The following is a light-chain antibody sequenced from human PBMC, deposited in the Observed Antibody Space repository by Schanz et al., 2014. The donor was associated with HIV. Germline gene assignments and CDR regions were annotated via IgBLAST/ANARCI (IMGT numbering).Light chain of an antibody. CDR2: EVS. J-gene: IGLJ1*01. V-gene: IGLV2-14*01. Sequence: QSALTQPASVSGSPGQSITISCTGTSSDVGADNSVSWYQQHPGKAPKLMIYEVSNRPSGVSNRFSGSKSGNTASLTISGLQPEDEADYYCNSYSHSNTYVFGSGTKLTVL. CDR1: SSDVGADNS. CDR3: NSYSHSNTYV.